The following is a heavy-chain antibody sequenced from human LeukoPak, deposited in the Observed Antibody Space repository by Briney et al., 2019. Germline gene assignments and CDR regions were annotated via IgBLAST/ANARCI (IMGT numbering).Heavy chain of an antibody. V-gene: IGHV1-2*02. D-gene: IGHD3-16*01. CDR3: ARVGGVYREIHFDY. CDR2: INPNSGGT. Sequence: ASVKVSCMASGYTFTGYYMHWVRQAPGQGLEWMGWINPNSGGTNYAQKFQGRVTMTRDTSISTAYMELSRLRSDDTAVYYCARVGGVYREIHFDYWGQGTLVTVSS. CDR1: GYTFTGYY. J-gene: IGHJ4*02.